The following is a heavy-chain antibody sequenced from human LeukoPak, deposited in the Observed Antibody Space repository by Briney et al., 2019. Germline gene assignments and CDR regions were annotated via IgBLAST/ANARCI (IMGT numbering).Heavy chain of an antibody. J-gene: IGHJ4*02. CDR1: GYRFSSYW. Sequence: GESLKISCKGSGYRFSSYWIGWVRQLPGKGLEWMGIIYHGDSDTRYSPSFQGLVTISADKSISTAYLQWSSLKASDTAMYFCARRDGSGSPHFDYWGQGTLSPSPQ. D-gene: IGHD3-10*01. CDR2: IYHGDSDT. V-gene: IGHV5-51*01. CDR3: ARRDGSGSPHFDY.